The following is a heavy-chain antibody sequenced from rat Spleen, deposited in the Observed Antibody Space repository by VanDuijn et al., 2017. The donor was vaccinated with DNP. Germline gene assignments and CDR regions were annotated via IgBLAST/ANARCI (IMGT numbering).Heavy chain of an antibody. D-gene: IGHD1-11*01. J-gene: IGHJ2*01. Sequence: EVKLVESGGGLVQPGRSLKLSCAASGFNFNDYWMGWVRQAPGKGLEWIGQINKDSSTINYNPSLKEKITISRDKAQNTLYLQMSKLGSEDTAIYYCAKGPNYGGWSDYFDYWGQGFMVTVSS. V-gene: IGHV4-2*01. CDR2: INKDSSTI. CDR3: AKGPNYGGWSDYFDY. CDR1: GFNFNDYW.